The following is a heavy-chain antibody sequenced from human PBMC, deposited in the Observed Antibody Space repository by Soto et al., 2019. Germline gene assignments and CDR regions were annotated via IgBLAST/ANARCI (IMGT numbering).Heavy chain of an antibody. CDR1: GFTFSDYW. V-gene: IGHV3-74*01. CDR2: INGDGSNT. J-gene: IGHJ5*02. CDR3: VRSMTTLTIDWLDP. Sequence: EVQLVESGGGLVQRGGSLRLSCAASGFTFSDYWMHWVRQAPGKGPVWLSRINGDGSNTNHAHFVKGRFTISRDNAKNTLYLQINSLRAEYTAVYYCVRSMTTLTIDWLDPWGRGTQVTVSS. D-gene: IGHD4-17*01.